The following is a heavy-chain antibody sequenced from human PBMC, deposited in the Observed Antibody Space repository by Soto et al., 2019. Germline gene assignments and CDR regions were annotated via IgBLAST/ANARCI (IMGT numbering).Heavy chain of an antibody. V-gene: IGHV4-31*03. Sequence: SETLSLTCTVSGGSISSGGYYWSWIRQHPGKGLEWIGYIYYSGSTYYNPSLKSRVTISVDTSKNQFSLKLSSVTAADTAVYYCARGAAGEFFDYWGQGTLVTVSS. CDR1: GGSISSGGYY. CDR2: IYYSGST. D-gene: IGHD3-10*01. CDR3: ARGAAGEFFDY. J-gene: IGHJ4*02.